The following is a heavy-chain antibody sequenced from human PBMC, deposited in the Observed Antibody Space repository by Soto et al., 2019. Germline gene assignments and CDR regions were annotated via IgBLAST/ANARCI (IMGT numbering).Heavy chain of an antibody. CDR1: GYTFTSYY. J-gene: IGHJ4*02. V-gene: IGHV1-46*01. Sequence: ASVKVSCKASGYTFTSYYMHWVRQAPGQGLEWMGIINPSGGSTSYAQKFQGRVTMTRDTSTSTVYMELSSLRSEDTAVYYCARDSFLNLVVVMGVEFDYWGQGTLVTVSS. CDR3: ARDSFLNLVVVMGVEFDY. D-gene: IGHD3-22*01. CDR2: INPSGGST.